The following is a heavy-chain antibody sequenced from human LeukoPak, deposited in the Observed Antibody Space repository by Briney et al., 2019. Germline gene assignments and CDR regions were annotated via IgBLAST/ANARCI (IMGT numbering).Heavy chain of an antibody. D-gene: IGHD3-10*01. CDR2: INHSGST. CDR3: ARAGWFGELYGPLDF. V-gene: IGHV4-34*01. J-gene: IGHJ4*02. CDR1: GESFNNYY. Sequence: SETLSLTCAVYGESFNNYYWTWIRQSPGKGLEWIGEINHSGSTNYNPSLKSRVTISVDPSKNQFSLKLTSVIAADTAVYYCARAGWFGELYGPLDFWGQGTLVTVSS.